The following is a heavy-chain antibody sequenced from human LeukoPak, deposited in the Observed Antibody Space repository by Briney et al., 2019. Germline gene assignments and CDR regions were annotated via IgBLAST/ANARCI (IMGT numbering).Heavy chain of an antibody. J-gene: IGHJ2*01. CDR2: IIPIFGTA. V-gene: IGHV1-69*05. CDR3: ATGKAVAEYFDL. D-gene: IGHD6-19*01. CDR1: GGTFSSYA. Sequence: GASVKVSCKASGGTFSSYAISWVRQAPGQGLEWMGGIIPIFGTANYAQKFQGRVTITTDESTSTAYMELSSLRSEDTAVYYCATGKAVAEYFDLWGRGTLVTVSS.